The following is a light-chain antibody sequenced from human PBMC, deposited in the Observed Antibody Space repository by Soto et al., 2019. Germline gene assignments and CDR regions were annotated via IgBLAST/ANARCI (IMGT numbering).Light chain of an antibody. V-gene: IGLV1-40*01. J-gene: IGLJ1*01. CDR2: GNS. Sequence: QSVLTQPPSVSGAPGQRVTISCTGSSSNIGAGYDVHWYQQLPGTAPKLLIYGNSNRPSGVPDRVSGSKSGTSASLAITGLQAEDEADYYCQSYDNSLNVFGTGTKVTVL. CDR1: SSNIGAGYD. CDR3: QSYDNSLNV.